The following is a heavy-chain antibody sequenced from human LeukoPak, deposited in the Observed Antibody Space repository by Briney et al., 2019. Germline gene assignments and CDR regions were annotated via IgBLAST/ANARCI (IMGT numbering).Heavy chain of an antibody. CDR1: GFTVSSNY. CDR2: IYSGGST. D-gene: IGHD5-24*01. CDR3: AREDGYSYGMDV. Sequence: GGSLRLSCAASGFTVSSNYMSWVRQAPGKGLEWVSVIYSGGSTYYADSVKGRFTISRDNSKNTLYLQMNSLRAEDTAVYYCAREDGYSYGMDVWGQGTTVTVSS. J-gene: IGHJ6*02. V-gene: IGHV3-66*01.